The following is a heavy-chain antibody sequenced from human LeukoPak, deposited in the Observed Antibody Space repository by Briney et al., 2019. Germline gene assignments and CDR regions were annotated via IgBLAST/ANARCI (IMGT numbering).Heavy chain of an antibody. V-gene: IGHV1-46*01. J-gene: IGHJ1*01. CDR1: GYTFTSYY. CDR2: INPSGGST. Sequence: GASVEVSCKASGYTFTSYYMHWVRQAPGQGLEWMGIINPSGGSTSYAQKFQGRVTMTRDTSTSTVYMELSSLRSEDTAVYYCARGPYDFWSGYYSLSVIEYFQHWGQGTLVTVSS. CDR3: ARGPYDFWSGYYSLSVIEYFQH. D-gene: IGHD3-3*01.